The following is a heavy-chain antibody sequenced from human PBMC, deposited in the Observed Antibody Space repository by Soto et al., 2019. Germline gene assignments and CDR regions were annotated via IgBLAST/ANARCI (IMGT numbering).Heavy chain of an antibody. CDR1: GFSFSSYG. J-gene: IGHJ4*02. CDR3: ARDGELGYCSGGSCYSLSSFDY. Sequence: QVQLVESGGGVVQPGRSLRLSCAASGFSFSSYGMHWVRQAPGKGLEWVAVIWYDGSNKYYADSVKGRFTISRDNSKNTLYLQMNSLRAEDTALYYCARDGELGYCSGGSCYSLSSFDYWGQGTLVTVSS. V-gene: IGHV3-33*01. D-gene: IGHD2-15*01. CDR2: IWYDGSNK.